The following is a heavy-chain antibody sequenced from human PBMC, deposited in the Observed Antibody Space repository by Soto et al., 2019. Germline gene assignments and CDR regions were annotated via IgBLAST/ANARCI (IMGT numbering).Heavy chain of an antibody. CDR1: GGTFSSYA. D-gene: IGHD5-12*01. CDR3: LFTTVEMATIMVPY. CDR2: IIPIFGTA. Sequence: QVQLVQSGAEVKKPGSSVKVSCKASGGTFSSYAISWVRQAPGQGLEWMGGIIPIFGTANYAQKFQGRVTIIAAEFXSTAYMELSSLRSEDTAVYYCLFTTVEMATIMVPYWGQGTLVTVSS. J-gene: IGHJ4*02. V-gene: IGHV1-69*12.